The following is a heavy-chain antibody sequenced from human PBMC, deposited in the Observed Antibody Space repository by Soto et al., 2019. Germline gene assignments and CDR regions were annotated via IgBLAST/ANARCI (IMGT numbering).Heavy chain of an antibody. V-gene: IGHV6-1*01. CDR2: TYYRSKWYN. CDR1: GDSVSSNSAA. D-gene: IGHD2-15*01. Sequence: SQTLSLTCAISGDSVSSNSAAWNWIRQSPSRGLEWLGRTYYRSKWYNEYAVSVKSRITINPDTSKNQFSLQLNSVTPEDTAVYYCARFNCSGGSCKYYYYGMDVWGQGTTVTVSS. J-gene: IGHJ6*02. CDR3: ARFNCSGGSCKYYYYGMDV.